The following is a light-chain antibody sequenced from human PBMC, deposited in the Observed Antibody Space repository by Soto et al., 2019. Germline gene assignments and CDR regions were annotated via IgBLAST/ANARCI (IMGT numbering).Light chain of an antibody. CDR1: QSISSY. Sequence: DIQMTQSPSSLSASVGDRVTITCRASQSISSYLNWYQQKPGKAPKLLIYDASNLETGVPSRFSGSGSGTDFTFTISSLQPEDIATYYCQLYDNRPLTFGGGTKVDIK. CDR2: DAS. J-gene: IGKJ4*01. V-gene: IGKV1-33*01. CDR3: QLYDNRPLT.